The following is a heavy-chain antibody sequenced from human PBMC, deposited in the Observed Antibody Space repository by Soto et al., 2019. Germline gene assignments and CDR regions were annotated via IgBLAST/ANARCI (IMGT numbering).Heavy chain of an antibody. Sequence: EVLLVESGGGLGRPGGSLRLSCAASGFTFSSDWMHWVRQVPGKGLVWVSRLDEDGGTTDYADSVKGRLTSSRDNAKNTLYLQMTSLRVEATAVYYCASDLSGRADVWGQGTTVTVAS. CDR3: ASDLSGRADV. CDR2: LDEDGGTT. J-gene: IGHJ6*02. V-gene: IGHV3-74*02. D-gene: IGHD3-10*01. CDR1: GFTFSSDW.